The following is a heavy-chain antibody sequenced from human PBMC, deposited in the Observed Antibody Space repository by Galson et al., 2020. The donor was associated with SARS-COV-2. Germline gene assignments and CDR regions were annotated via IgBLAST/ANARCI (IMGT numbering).Heavy chain of an antibody. CDR3: ARGHWGRDY. Sequence: QAGGSMRLSCVGSGFTFSSHWMSWVRQAPGKGLEWVADIKPDGSDKYYVDSVKGRFTIARDNAKNSLYLQMNSLGAEDTAVYYCARGHWGRDYWGQGTLVTGSS. J-gene: IGHJ4*02. CDR1: GFTFSSHW. D-gene: IGHD7-27*01. CDR2: IKPDGSDK. V-gene: IGHV3-7*04.